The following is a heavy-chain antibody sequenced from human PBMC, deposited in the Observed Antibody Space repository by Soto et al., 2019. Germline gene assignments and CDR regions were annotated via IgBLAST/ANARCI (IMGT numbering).Heavy chain of an antibody. D-gene: IGHD2-2*01. CDR3: ARENGHCTDACNRGAFDI. V-gene: IGHV3-21*01. CDR1: GFTFSEYS. CDR2: IANGDNHI. Sequence: EVQVVESGGGLVKPGGSLRLSCAASGFTFSEYSFLWVRQAPGKGLEWLSFIANGDNHIFYSDSVKGRFTISRDKAKNSVYLQLNSLRADDSAVYYCARENGHCTDACNRGAFDIWGQGTMVTVSS. J-gene: IGHJ3*02.